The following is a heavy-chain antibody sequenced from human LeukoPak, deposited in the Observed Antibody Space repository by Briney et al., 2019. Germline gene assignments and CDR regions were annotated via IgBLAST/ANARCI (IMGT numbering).Heavy chain of an antibody. CDR3: ARCKWLDY. D-gene: IGHD5-12*01. Sequence: PGGSLRLSCAVSGFTFSSYWMSWVRQAPGKGLEWVANIKQDGSEKYYVDSVKGRFTISRDNAKNSLYLQMNSLRAEDTAVYYCARCKWLDYWGQGTLVTVSS. J-gene: IGHJ4*02. CDR2: IKQDGSEK. CDR1: GFTFSSYW. V-gene: IGHV3-7*01.